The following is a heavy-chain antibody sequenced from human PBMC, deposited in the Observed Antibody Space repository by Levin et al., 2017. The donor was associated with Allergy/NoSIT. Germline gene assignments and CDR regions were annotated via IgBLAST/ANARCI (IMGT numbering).Heavy chain of an antibody. CDR1: GGSFSGYY. J-gene: IGHJ4*02. V-gene: IGHV4-34*01. CDR3: ARGEWGQLLPPDY. D-gene: IGHD2-2*01. CDR2: INHSGST. Sequence: SETLSLTCAVYGGSFSGYYWSWIRQPPGKGLEWIGEINHSGSTNYNPSLKSRVTISVDTSKNQFSLKLSSVTAADTAVYYCARGEWGQLLPPDYWGQGTLVTVSA.